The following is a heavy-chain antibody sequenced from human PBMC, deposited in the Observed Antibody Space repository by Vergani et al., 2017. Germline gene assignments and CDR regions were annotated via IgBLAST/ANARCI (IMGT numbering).Heavy chain of an antibody. CDR2: ISWNSGSI. J-gene: IGHJ4*02. CDR3: AKDTSGSYTGYFDY. D-gene: IGHD1-26*01. V-gene: IGHV3-9*01. Sequence: EVQLVESGGGLVQPGRSLRLSCAASGFTFDDYAMHWVRQAPGKGLEWVSGISWNSGSIGYADSVKGRFTISRDNAKNSLYLQMNSLRAEDTALYYCAKDTSGSYTGYFDYWGQGTLVTVSS. CDR1: GFTFDDYA.